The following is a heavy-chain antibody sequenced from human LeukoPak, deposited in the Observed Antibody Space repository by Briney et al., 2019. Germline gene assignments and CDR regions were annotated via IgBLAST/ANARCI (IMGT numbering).Heavy chain of an antibody. CDR1: GGSISSSSYY. CDR3: ARIEWLRRYDY. V-gene: IGHV4-39*07. Sequence: SETLSLTCTVSGGSISSSSYYWGWIRQPPGKGLEWIGSIYYSGSTYYNPSLKSRVTISVDTSKNQFSLKLSSVTAADTAVYYCARIEWLRRYDYWGQGTLVTVSS. J-gene: IGHJ4*02. D-gene: IGHD5-12*01. CDR2: IYYSGST.